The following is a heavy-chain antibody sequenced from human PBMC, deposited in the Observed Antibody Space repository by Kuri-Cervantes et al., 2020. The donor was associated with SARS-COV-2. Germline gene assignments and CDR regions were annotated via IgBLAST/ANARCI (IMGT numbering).Heavy chain of an antibody. CDR3: AKDITSQLPHDAFDI. CDR1: GFTFSSYA. J-gene: IGHJ3*02. CDR2: ISGSGGGT. Sequence: GESLKISFAAAGFTFSSYAMSWVRQAPGKGLEWVSAISGSGGGTYYADSVKGRFTISRDNSKNTLYLQMNSMRAEDTAVYYCAKDITSQLPHDAFDIWGQGTMVTVSS. D-gene: IGHD2-2*01. V-gene: IGHV3-23*01.